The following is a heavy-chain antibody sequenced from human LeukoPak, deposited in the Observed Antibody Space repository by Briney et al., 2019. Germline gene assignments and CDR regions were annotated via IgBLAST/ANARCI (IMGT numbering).Heavy chain of an antibody. CDR3: ARAFGYSSGWYDY. CDR1: GFTFSSYC. Sequence: GGSLRLSCAASGFTFSSYCMHWVRQAPGKGLVWVSHINSDGRSTSYAESGKGRITISRGNAKNTLYLQMNSLRAEDTAVYYCARAFGYSSGWYDYWGQGTLVTVSS. J-gene: IGHJ4*02. CDR2: INSDGRST. V-gene: IGHV3-74*01. D-gene: IGHD6-19*01.